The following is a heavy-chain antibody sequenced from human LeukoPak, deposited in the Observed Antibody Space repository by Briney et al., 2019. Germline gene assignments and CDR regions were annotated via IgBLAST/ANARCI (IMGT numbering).Heavy chain of an antibody. CDR1: GFTFSSYT. V-gene: IGHV3-21*01. Sequence: GGSLRLSCAASGFTFSSYTMNWVRQAPGKGLEWVSSISSTGSYIYYADSVKGRFTISRDNAKNSLYLQMNSLRAEDTAVYYCARKSGGSYSDDYWGQGTLVTVSS. CDR3: ARKSGGSYSDDY. D-gene: IGHD1-26*01. J-gene: IGHJ4*02. CDR2: ISSTGSYI.